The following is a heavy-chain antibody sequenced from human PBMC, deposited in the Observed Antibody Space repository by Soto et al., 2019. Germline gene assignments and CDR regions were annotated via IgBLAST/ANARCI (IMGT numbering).Heavy chain of an antibody. CDR2: IYYSGST. D-gene: IGHD4-17*01. Sequence: LSLTCTVSGGSISSYYWSWIRQPPGKGLEWIGYIYYSGSTNYNPSLKSRVTISVDTSKNQFSLKLSSVTAADTAVYYCARVGVYGDLLWGQGTLVTVSS. J-gene: IGHJ4*02. CDR1: GGSISSYY. V-gene: IGHV4-59*01. CDR3: ARVGVYGDLL.